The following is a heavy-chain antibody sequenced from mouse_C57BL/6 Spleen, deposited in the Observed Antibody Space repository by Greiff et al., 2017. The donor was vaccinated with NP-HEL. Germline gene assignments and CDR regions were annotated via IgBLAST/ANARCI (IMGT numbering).Heavy chain of an antibody. V-gene: IGHV5-17*01. Sequence: VHVKQSGGGLVKPGGSLKLSCAASGFTFSDYGMHWVRQAPEKGLEWVAYISSGSSTIYYADTVKGRFTISRDNAKNTLFLQMTSLRSEDTAMYYCARPYGSSSWFAYWGQGTLVTVSA. J-gene: IGHJ3*01. CDR1: GFTFSDYG. CDR3: ARPYGSSSWFAY. CDR2: ISSGSSTI. D-gene: IGHD1-1*01.